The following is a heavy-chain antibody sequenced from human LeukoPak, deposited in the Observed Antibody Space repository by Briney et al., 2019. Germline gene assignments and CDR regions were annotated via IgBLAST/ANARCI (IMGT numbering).Heavy chain of an antibody. V-gene: IGHV4-59*01. CDR1: GGSISSYY. CDR2: ISYIGST. CDR3: ARDLVTVTKGFDI. D-gene: IGHD4-17*01. Sequence: SETLSLTCTVSGGSISSYYWSWIWQPPGKGLEWIGYISYIGSTNYTPSLRSRVTISIDTPKNEFSLKLTSMPAADTAVYYCARDLVTVTKGFDIWGQGTMVTVSS. J-gene: IGHJ3*02.